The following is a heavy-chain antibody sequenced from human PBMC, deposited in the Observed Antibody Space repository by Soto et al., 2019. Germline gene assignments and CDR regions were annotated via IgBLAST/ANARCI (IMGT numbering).Heavy chain of an antibody. CDR2: ISGSGGST. D-gene: IGHD1-26*01. V-gene: IGHV3-23*01. Sequence: GGSLRLSCAASGFTFSSYAMSWVRQAPGKGLEWVSAISGSGGSTYYADSVKGRFTISRDNSKNTLYLQMNNLRAEDTAVYYCAKDREWELPEPDYFDYWGQGTLVTVSS. J-gene: IGHJ4*02. CDR1: GFTFSSYA. CDR3: AKDREWELPEPDYFDY.